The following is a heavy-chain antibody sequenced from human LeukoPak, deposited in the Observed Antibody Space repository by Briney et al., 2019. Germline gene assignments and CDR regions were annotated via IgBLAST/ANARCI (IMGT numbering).Heavy chain of an antibody. CDR3: SKSGRFYYYYYMDV. CDR2: ISWDGGST. Sequence: GGSLRLSCAASGFTFDDYAMHWVRQAPGKGLEWVSLISWDGGSTYYADSVKGRFTISRDNSKNSLYLQMNSLRAEDTALYYSSKSGRFYYYYYMDVWGKGTTVTVSS. J-gene: IGHJ6*03. D-gene: IGHD3-10*01. V-gene: IGHV3-43D*04. CDR1: GFTFDDYA.